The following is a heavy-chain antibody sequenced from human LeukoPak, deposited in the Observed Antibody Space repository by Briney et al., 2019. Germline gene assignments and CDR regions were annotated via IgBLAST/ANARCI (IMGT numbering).Heavy chain of an antibody. CDR1: GFTITNNY. V-gene: IGHV3-23*01. CDR3: ANGLAASGNFLLRDYYYFIDV. CDR2: INGNGAAT. J-gene: IGHJ6*03. Sequence: VRTGGSLRLSCATSGFTITNNYMNWVRQAPGKGLEWVSTINGNGAATYYADSFKGRFLISRDDSKSTVYLRMNKLRVEDSGLYYCANGLAASGNFLLRDYYYFIDVWGKGTTVIVS. D-gene: IGHD1-26*01.